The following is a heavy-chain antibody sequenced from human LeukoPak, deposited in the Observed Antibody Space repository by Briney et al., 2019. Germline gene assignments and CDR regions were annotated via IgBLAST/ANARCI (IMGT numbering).Heavy chain of an antibody. J-gene: IGHJ4*02. CDR1: GYSISSGYY. CDR3: ARGRRDGYNLEYFDK. V-gene: IGHV4-38-2*02. Sequence: PSETLSHGCTVSGYSISSGYYWGWIRQPAGKGLEWIGYIYYSGSTNYNPSLKSRVTISVDTSKNQFSLKLSSVTAADTAVYYCARGRRDGYNLEYFDKWGQGTLVTVSS. CDR2: IYYSGST. D-gene: IGHD5-24*01.